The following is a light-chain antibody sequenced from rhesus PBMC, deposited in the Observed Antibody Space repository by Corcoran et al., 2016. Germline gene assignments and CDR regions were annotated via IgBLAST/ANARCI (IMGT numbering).Light chain of an antibody. CDR2: FAS. Sequence: DIQMTQSPSSLSSFVGNTVTLPCRSLQGLTHYLAWYPQKPGKAPKPLIYFASNLESGVPSRFSGSGSGTDFTLTISSRQPEDLEIYYWQQNNRYPLAFGGGTKVEIK. V-gene: IGKV1S14*01. J-gene: IGKJ4*01. CDR3: QQNNRYPLA. CDR1: QGLTHY.